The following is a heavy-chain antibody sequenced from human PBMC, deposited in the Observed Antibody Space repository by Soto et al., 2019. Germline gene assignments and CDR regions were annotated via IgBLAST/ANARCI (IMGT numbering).Heavy chain of an antibody. CDR3: ASLGSGSYGPPGY. J-gene: IGHJ4*02. Sequence: QVQLVQSGAEVKKPGSSVKVSCTASGVTFSSYAISWVRQAPGQGLEWMGGIIPIFGTANYAQKFQGRVTITADESTSTAYMGLSSLRSEDTAVYYCASLGSGSYGPPGYWGQGTLVTVSS. CDR2: IIPIFGTA. CDR1: GVTFSSYA. D-gene: IGHD3-10*01. V-gene: IGHV1-69*01.